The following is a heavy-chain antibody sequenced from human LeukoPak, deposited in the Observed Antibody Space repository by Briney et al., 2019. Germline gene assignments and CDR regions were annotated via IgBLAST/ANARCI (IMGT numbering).Heavy chain of an antibody. CDR3: ARAGPYDYVWGSYRYSPPIGDH. J-gene: IGHJ4*02. D-gene: IGHD3-16*02. CDR1: GFTFSSYE. V-gene: IGHV3-48*03. CDR2: ISSSGSTI. Sequence: GGSLRLSCAASGFTFSSYEMNWVRQAPGKGLEWVSYISSSGSTIYYADSVKGRFTISRDNAKNSLYLQMNSLRAEDTAVYYCARAGPYDYVWGSYRYSPPIGDHWGQGTLVTVSA.